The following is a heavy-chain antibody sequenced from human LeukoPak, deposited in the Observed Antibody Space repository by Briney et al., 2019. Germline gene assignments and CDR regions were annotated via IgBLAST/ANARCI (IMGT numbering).Heavy chain of an antibody. J-gene: IGHJ3*01. D-gene: IGHD1-26*01. CDR2: IIPVFDRP. CDR1: GGRFKSYG. V-gene: IGHV1-69*06. CDR3: ARDAQWELRAFDV. Sequence: ASVKVSCKTTGGRFKSYGFSWVRQAPGQGLEWMGGIIPVFDRPTYAQKFEGRVTITSDKSTNITYMEISSLTSDDTAVYYCARDAQWELRAFDVWGQGTMVRVSS.